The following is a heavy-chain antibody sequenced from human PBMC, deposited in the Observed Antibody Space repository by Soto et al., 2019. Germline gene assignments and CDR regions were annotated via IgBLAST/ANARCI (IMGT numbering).Heavy chain of an antibody. CDR1: GVSFSGYS. CDR3: AREDILGVRSFDY. V-gene: IGHV3-48*02. D-gene: IGHD3-9*01. J-gene: IGHJ4*02. Sequence: GGSLSLSCAAPGVSFSGYSLNWGRRAPGKGLEWVSYISSGSKTIYYAESVKGRFTVSRDNARNSQYLQMNRLRDEDTAVYYCAREDILGVRSFDYWGQGTLVTVSS. CDR2: ISSGSKTI.